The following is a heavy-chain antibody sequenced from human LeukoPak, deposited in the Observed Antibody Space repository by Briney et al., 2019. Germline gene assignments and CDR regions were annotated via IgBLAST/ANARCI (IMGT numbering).Heavy chain of an antibody. Sequence: GASVKVSCKASGYTFIDYYMHWVRQAPGQGLEWMRWIDPKSGGTSYAQKFQDRVAMIRDTSISTAYMELTRLTSDDTAVYYCARAYSSGWYGSTDYWGQGTLVTVSS. D-gene: IGHD6-19*01. V-gene: IGHV1-2*02. CDR3: ARAYSSGWYGSTDY. CDR1: GYTFIDYY. J-gene: IGHJ4*02. CDR2: IDPKSGGT.